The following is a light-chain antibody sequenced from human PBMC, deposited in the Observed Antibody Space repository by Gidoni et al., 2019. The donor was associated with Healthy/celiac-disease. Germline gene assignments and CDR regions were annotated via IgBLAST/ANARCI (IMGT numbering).Light chain of an antibody. V-gene: IGKV3-15*01. CDR3: QQYNNWPLT. CDR2: GAS. J-gene: IGKJ4*01. Sequence: DIVMTQSPATLSVSPGGRTTLSCRASHSVSSNLAWYPQKPCQAPRLVIFGASIGATGIPARFSGSGSGTEFTLTISSLQSEDFAVYYCQQYNNWPLTFGGGTKVEIE. CDR1: HSVSSN.